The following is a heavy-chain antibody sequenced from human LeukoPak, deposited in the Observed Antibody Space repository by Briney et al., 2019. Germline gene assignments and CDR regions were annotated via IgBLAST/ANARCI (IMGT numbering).Heavy chain of an antibody. Sequence: AASVKVSCKASGYTFTSYYMHWVRQAPGQGLEWMGIINPSGGSTSYAQKFQGRVTMTRDTSTSTVYMELSSLRSEDTAVYYCASSQLWFKLDYYGMDVWGQGTTVTVSS. V-gene: IGHV1-46*01. CDR2: INPSGGST. CDR3: ASSQLWFKLDYYGMDV. J-gene: IGHJ6*02. D-gene: IGHD5-18*01. CDR1: GYTFTSYY.